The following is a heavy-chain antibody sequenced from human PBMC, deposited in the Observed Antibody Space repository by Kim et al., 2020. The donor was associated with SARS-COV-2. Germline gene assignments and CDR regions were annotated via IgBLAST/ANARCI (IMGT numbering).Heavy chain of an antibody. J-gene: IGHJ6*02. CDR2: IYYSGST. V-gene: IGHV4-39*01. CDR3: ARQVKEYYFGSGSYRYYGMDV. Sequence: SETLSLTCTVSGGSISSSSYYWGWIRQPPGKGLEWIGSIYYSGSTYYNPSLKSRVTISVDRSKNQFSLKLSSATAADTAVYYCARQVKEYYFGSGSYRYYGMDVWGQGTTVTVSS. CDR1: GGSISSSSYY. D-gene: IGHD3-10*01.